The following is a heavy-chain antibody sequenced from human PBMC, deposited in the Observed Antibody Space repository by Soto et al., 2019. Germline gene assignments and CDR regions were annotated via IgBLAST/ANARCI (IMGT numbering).Heavy chain of an antibody. D-gene: IGHD5-18*01. CDR2: IIPIFGTA. CDR1: GVTFSSYA. V-gene: IGHV1-69*01. CDR3: AREASGYSYGRE. Sequence: QVQLVHSGAEVKKPRSSVKVSCKASGVTFSSYAISWVRQAPGHRLECMGGIIPIFGTANYAQKFQGRVTITADESTRTAYIELSSLRAEDTAVYYCAREASGYSYGREWGQGTLVTVSS. J-gene: IGHJ4*02.